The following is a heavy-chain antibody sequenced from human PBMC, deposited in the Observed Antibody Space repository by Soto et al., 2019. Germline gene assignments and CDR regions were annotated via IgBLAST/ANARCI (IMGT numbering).Heavy chain of an antibody. CDR1: GGTFSNYA. CDR3: ATGTRNRWTWEF. J-gene: IGHJ4*02. D-gene: IGHD1-26*01. V-gene: IGHV1-69*01. Sequence: QVQVVQSGAEVKKPGSSVKVSCKASGGTFSNYAISWVRQAPGHGLEWVGGIIPLTETPVYAQTVQGRLTITADDITRAAYLELSSLTSDDTAVYYCATGTRNRWTWEFWRQGPLVTVSS. CDR2: IIPLTETP.